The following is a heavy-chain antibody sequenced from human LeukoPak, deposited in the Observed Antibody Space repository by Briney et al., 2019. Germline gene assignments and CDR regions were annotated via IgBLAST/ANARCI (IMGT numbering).Heavy chain of an antibody. Sequence: KTSETLSLTCTVSGGSISSYYWSWIRQPPGKGLEWIGYIYYSGSTNYNPSLKSRVTISVDTSKNQFSLKLSSVTAADTAVYYCARGLGDIPTYYMDVWGKGTTVTVSS. CDR2: IYYSGST. J-gene: IGHJ6*03. CDR1: GGSISSYY. V-gene: IGHV4-59*01. CDR3: ARGLGDIPTYYMDV. D-gene: IGHD3-16*02.